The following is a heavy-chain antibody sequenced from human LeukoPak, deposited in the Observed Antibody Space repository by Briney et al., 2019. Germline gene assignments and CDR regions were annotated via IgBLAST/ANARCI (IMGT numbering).Heavy chain of an antibody. CDR3: AREYSYGYYYYYYMDV. J-gene: IGHJ6*03. D-gene: IGHD5-18*01. CDR1: GYSISSGYY. Sequence: PSETLSLTCTVSGYSISSGYYGGWIRQPPGEGLEWIGKIYHSGSTYYNPSVKSRVTISVDKRKNQFSLKLSSVTATDTAVYYCAREYSYGYYYYYYMDVWGKGTTVTVSS. V-gene: IGHV4-38-2*02. CDR2: IYHSGST.